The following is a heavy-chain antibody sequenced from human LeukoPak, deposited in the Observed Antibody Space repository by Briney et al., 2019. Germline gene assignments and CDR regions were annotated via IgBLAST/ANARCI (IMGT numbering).Heavy chain of an antibody. V-gene: IGHV3-23*01. D-gene: IGHD2-15*01. CDR2: ISGSGGST. CDR1: GFTFSSYA. Sequence: GGSLRLSCAASGFTFSSYAMSWARQAPGKGLEWVSAISGSGGSTYYADSVKGRFTISRDNSKNTLYLQMNSLRAEDTAVYYCAKDPVVVVAVVLDYWGQGTLVTVSS. J-gene: IGHJ4*02. CDR3: AKDPVVVVAVVLDY.